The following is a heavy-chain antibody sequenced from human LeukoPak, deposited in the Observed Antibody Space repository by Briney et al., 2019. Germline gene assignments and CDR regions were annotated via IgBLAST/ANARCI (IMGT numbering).Heavy chain of an antibody. CDR2: IKTKSDGGPT. J-gene: IGHJ3*02. Sequence: GGSLRLSGAASGFTVSSNYMSWVRQAPGKGLEWVGHIKTKSDGGPTDYAAPVKGRFTISRDDSKNTLYLQMNSLKTEDTAVYYCTTNDAFDIWGQGTMVTVSS. CDR1: GFTVSSNY. CDR3: TTNDAFDI. V-gene: IGHV3-15*01.